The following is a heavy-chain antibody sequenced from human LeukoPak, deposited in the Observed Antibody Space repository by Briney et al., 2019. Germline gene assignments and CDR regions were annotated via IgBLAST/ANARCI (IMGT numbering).Heavy chain of an antibody. CDR1: GFTFSVYS. J-gene: IGHJ4*02. Sequence: PGGSLRLSCAASGFTFSVYSMNWVRQAPGKGPEWVSFISSGGGVTYYADFVKGRFTISRDNSKNTLYLQMNSLRAEDTAVYYCAKLPNYYGSGSYPRQFDYWGQGTLVTVSS. D-gene: IGHD3-10*01. V-gene: IGHV3-NL1*01. CDR2: ISSGGGVT. CDR3: AKLPNYYGSGSYPRQFDY.